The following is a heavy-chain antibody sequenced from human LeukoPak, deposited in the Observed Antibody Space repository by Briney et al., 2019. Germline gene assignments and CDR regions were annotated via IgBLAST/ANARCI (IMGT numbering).Heavy chain of an antibody. V-gene: IGHV1-69*05. D-gene: IGHD6-13*01. J-gene: IGHJ6*03. CDR2: IIPISGTT. Sequence: ASVKVSCRASGVSFRDYTINWVRQAPGQGLEWMGAIIPISGTTNYAQRLQGRVTLTMDDSATTAFMEMSSLRSEDTAVYYCASRFTARQLVPADYYHMDVWGKGTTVFVSS. CDR1: GVSFRDYT. CDR3: ASRFTARQLVPADYYHMDV.